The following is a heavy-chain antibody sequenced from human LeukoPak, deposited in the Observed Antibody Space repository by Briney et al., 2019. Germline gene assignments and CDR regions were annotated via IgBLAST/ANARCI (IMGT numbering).Heavy chain of an antibody. Sequence: GGSLRLSCAASGFTFSSYAMHWVRQAPGKGLEWVAVISYDGSNKYYADSVKGRFTISRDNSKNTLYLQMNSLRGEDTAVYYCARDSGYSYGYNYWGQGTLVTVSS. CDR2: ISYDGSNK. CDR3: ARDSGYSYGYNY. J-gene: IGHJ4*02. D-gene: IGHD5-18*01. V-gene: IGHV3-30*04. CDR1: GFTFSSYA.